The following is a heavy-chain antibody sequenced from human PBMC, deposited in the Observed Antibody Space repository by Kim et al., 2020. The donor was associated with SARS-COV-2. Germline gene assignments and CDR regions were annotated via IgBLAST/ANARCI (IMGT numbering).Heavy chain of an antibody. Sequence: IYYADSVRGRFTNSRDNDKNSLYLQMNSLRAEDTAVYYCARGPNYSPFDYWGQGTLVTASS. D-gene: IGHD4-4*01. CDR2: I. CDR3: ARGPNYSPFDY. J-gene: IGHJ4*02. V-gene: IGHV3-48*03.